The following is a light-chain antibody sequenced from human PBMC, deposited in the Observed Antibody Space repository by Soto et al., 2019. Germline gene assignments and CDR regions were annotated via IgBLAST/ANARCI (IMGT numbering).Light chain of an antibody. CDR3: QHYNNWPPWT. V-gene: IGKV3D-15*01. Sequence: EIRMTQSPATLSVYPGEGATLSCRSSQYINRYLAWYQHRPGQAPRLLIHGASTRATGVPARFSGSGSGTEFTLTISSLQSEDFAIYYCQHYNNWPPWTFGQVTKVDIK. J-gene: IGKJ1*01. CDR1: QYINRY. CDR2: GAS.